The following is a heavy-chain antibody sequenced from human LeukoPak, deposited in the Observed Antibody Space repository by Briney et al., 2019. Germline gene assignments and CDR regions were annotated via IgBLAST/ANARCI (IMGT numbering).Heavy chain of an antibody. CDR1: GGSISSGDYY. D-gene: IGHD1-26*01. CDR2: IYYSGST. Sequence: SETLSLTCTVSGGSISSGDYYWSWIRQPPGKGLEWIGYIYYSGSTYYNPSLKSRVTISVDTSKNQFSLKLSSVTAADTAVYYCARGDGWELGFDYWGQGTLVTVSS. V-gene: IGHV4-30-4*02. J-gene: IGHJ4*02. CDR3: ARGDGWELGFDY.